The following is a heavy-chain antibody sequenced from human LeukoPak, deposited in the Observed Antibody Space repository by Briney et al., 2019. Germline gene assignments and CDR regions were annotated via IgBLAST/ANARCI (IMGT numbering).Heavy chain of an antibody. CDR2: INHSGST. CDR1: GRSFSGYY. CDR3: ARGRGYSYGFWFDY. J-gene: IGHJ4*02. Sequence: SETLSLTCAVYGRSFSGYYWSWIRQPPGKGLEWIGEINHSGSTNYNPSLKSRVTISVDTSKNQFSLKLSSVTAADTAVYYCARGRGYSYGFWFDYWGQGTLVTVSS. V-gene: IGHV4-34*01. D-gene: IGHD5-18*01.